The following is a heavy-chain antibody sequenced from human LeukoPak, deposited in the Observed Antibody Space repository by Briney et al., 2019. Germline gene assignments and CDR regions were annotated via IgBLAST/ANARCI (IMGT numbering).Heavy chain of an antibody. D-gene: IGHD5-18*01. V-gene: IGHV4-59*01. J-gene: IGHJ4*02. CDR1: GGSISSYY. CDR2: IYYSGST. CDR3: ARDPGYGYGGFDY. Sequence: PSETLSLTCTVSGGSISSYYWSWIRQPPGKGLGWIGYIYYSGSTNYNPSLKSRVTISVDTSKNQFSLKLSSVTAADTAVYYCARDPGYGYGGFDYWGQGTLVTVSS.